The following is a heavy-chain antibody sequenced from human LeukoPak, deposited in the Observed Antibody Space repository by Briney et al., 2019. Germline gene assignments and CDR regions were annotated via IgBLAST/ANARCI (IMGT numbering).Heavy chain of an antibody. J-gene: IGHJ5*02. D-gene: IGHD3-16*01. Sequence: GASVKVSCKASGYTFTKYAMNWVRQAPGHGLEWMGWINTKTGNPTYAQGFTGRFVFSLDTSVSTAYLQINNLRIEDTAAYYCARISGDFGHLGDPWGQGTLVTVSP. V-gene: IGHV7-4-1*02. CDR2: INTKTGNP. CDR3: ARISGDFGHLGDP. CDR1: GYTFTKYA.